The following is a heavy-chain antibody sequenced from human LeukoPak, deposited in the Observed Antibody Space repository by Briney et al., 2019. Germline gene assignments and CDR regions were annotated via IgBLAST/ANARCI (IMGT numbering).Heavy chain of an antibody. CDR3: ARQSVVVPAAIGSKLEGYNWFDP. V-gene: IGHV4-31*03. Sequence: SETLSLTCTVSGGSISSGGYYWSWIRQHPGRGLEWIGYIYYRGNTYYNPSLKSRVTISIDSSKNQFSLKLSSVTAADTAVYYCARQSVVVPAAIGSKLEGYNWFDPWGQGTLVTVSS. D-gene: IGHD2-2*02. CDR2: IYYRGNT. J-gene: IGHJ5*02. CDR1: GGSISSGGYY.